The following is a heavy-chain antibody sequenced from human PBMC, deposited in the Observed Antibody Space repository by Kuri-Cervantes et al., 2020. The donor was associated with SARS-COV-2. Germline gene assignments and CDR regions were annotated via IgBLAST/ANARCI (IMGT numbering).Heavy chain of an antibody. Sequence: ESLKISCAVYGGSFSGYYWSWIRQPPGKGLEWIGEINHSGSTNYNPSLKSRVTISVDTSKNQFSLKLSSVTAADTAVYYCARSVCSGGSCRLKGGPHYFDYWGQGTLVTVSS. V-gene: IGHV4-34*01. CDR3: ARSVCSGGSCRLKGGPHYFDY. J-gene: IGHJ4*02. CDR2: INHSGST. CDR1: GGSFSGYY. D-gene: IGHD2-15*01.